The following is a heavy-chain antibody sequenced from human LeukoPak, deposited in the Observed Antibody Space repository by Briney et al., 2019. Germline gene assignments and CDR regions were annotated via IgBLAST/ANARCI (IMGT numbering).Heavy chain of an antibody. CDR1: GFSFSSYW. CDR3: ARDNGYGDYRY. CDR2: IKQDGSAE. D-gene: IGHD4-17*01. J-gene: IGHJ4*02. Sequence: GGSLRLSCVASGFSFSSYWMSWVRQVPGKGLEWVADIKQDGSAELYVDSVKGRFAISRDNAKKSLYLQMNSLRVEDTAVYYCARDNGYGDYRYWGQGTLVTVSS. V-gene: IGHV3-7*03.